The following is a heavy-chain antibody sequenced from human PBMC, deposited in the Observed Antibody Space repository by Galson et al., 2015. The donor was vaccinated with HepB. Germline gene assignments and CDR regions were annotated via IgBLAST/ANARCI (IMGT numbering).Heavy chain of an antibody. Sequence: SLRLSCAASGFTVSSHYMSWVRQAPGKGLEWVSVLESGGSTYYADSVKGRFTISGDNYKNILFLQMKSQRAEDTAVYYCARDYYARVDDWGQGTLVTVSS. D-gene: IGHD3-22*01. J-gene: IGHJ4*02. CDR3: ARDYYARVDD. CDR2: LESGGST. CDR1: GFTVSSHY. V-gene: IGHV3-66*01.